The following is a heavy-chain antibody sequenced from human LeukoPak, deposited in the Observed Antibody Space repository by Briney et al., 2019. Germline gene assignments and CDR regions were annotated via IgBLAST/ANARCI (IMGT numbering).Heavy chain of an antibody. V-gene: IGHV3-48*01. J-gene: IGHJ6*03. CDR1: GFTFSSYS. CDR2: ISSSSSTI. CDR3: AKNGDRGAYCTGGTCYPYFYYYMDV. Sequence: GGSLGLSCAASGFTFSSYSMNWVRQAPGKGLEWVSYISSSSSTIYYADSVKGRFTISRDNAKNSLYLQMNSLRVEDTAIYYCAKNGDRGAYCTGGTCYPYFYYYMDVWGKGTTVTI. D-gene: IGHD2-15*01.